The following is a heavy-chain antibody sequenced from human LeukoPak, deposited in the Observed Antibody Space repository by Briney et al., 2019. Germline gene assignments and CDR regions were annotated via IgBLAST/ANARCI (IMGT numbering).Heavy chain of an antibody. V-gene: IGHV3-7*01. J-gene: IGHJ4*02. D-gene: IGHD6-13*01. Sequence: PGGSLRLSCAASGFTFSTFWMTWVRQAPGKGLEWVANIKPDGSEKSYVDSVKGRFTVSRDNAKNSLYLHMNSLRAEDTALYYCTRNTVAAAGDDWGQGTLVTVS. CDR3: TRNTVAAAGDD. CDR2: IKPDGSEK. CDR1: GFTFSTFW.